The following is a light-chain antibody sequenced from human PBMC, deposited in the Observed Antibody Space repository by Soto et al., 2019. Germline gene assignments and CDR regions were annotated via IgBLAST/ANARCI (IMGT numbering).Light chain of an antibody. J-gene: IGKJ4*01. V-gene: IGKV3D-15*01. CDR1: QSVSSN. Sequence: EIVLTQSPGTLSLSPGERATLSCRASQSVSSNNLAWYQQKLGRAPRLLISGASRRATGIPDRFSGSGSGTEFNLTISSLQSEDFGVYYCQQYNNWPRATFGGGTKVDIK. CDR3: QQYNNWPRAT. CDR2: GAS.